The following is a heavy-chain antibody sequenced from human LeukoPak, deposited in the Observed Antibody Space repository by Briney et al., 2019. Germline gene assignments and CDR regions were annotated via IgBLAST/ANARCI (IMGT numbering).Heavy chain of an antibody. CDR3: ARGGSYYAY. D-gene: IGHD1-26*01. CDR1: GGSIRSYD. J-gene: IGHJ4*02. Sequence: SETLSLTCTVSGGSIRSYDWSWIRQPPCKGLEGIGLIYYSGRTNYNPSLKIRVTIPGDTSNNQFFLKVTSVTAADTAVYYCARGGSYYAYWGQGILVTVSS. V-gene: IGHV4-59*01. CDR2: IYYSGRT.